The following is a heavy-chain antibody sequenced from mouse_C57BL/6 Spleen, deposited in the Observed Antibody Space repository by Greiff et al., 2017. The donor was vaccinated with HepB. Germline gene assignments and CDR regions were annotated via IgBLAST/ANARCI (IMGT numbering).Heavy chain of an antibody. CDR3: TRGVYYYGSSRWFDV. CDR1: GFTFSSYA. Sequence: EVKLVESGEGLVKPGGSLKLSCAASGFTFSSYAMSWVRQTPEKRLEWVAYISSGGDYIYYADTVKGRFTISRDNARNTLYLQMSSLKSEDTAMYYCTRGVYYYGSSRWFDVWGTGTTVTVSS. CDR2: ISSGGDYI. V-gene: IGHV5-9-1*02. D-gene: IGHD1-1*01. J-gene: IGHJ1*03.